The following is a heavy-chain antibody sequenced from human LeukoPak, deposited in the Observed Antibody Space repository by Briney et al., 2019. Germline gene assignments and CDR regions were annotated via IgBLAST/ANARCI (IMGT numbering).Heavy chain of an antibody. CDR1: GGSISSGDYY. CDR2: IYYSGST. Sequence: SETLSLTCTVSGGSISSGDYYWSWIRQPPGKGLEWIGYIYYSGSTYYNPSLKSRVTISVDTSKNQFPLKLSSVTAADTAVYYCARGPWCSSTSCPAEYFQHWGQGTLVTVSS. D-gene: IGHD2-2*01. CDR3: ARGPWCSSTSCPAEYFQH. J-gene: IGHJ1*01. V-gene: IGHV4-30-4*01.